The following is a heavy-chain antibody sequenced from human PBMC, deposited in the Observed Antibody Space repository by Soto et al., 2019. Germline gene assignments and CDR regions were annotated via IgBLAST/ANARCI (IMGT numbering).Heavy chain of an antibody. Sequence: SETLSLTCTVSGASVTGCDRSWIRQAPGKGLEWVGKVFDSGSSNYNPSLKSRFTISADTSKSQIYLTMTSVTAADTAVYYCASAPGLGVAHFDYWGQGTLVTVSS. D-gene: IGHD6-19*01. CDR1: GASVTGCD. CDR2: VFDSGSS. J-gene: IGHJ4*02. CDR3: ASAPGLGVAHFDY. V-gene: IGHV4-59*02.